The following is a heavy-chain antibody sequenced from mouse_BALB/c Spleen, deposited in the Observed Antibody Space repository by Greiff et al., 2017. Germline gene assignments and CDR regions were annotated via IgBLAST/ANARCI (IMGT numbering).Heavy chain of an antibody. Sequence: EVQLQQSGPELMKPGASVKISCKASGYSFTSYYMHWVKQSHGKSLEWIGYIDPFNGGTSYNQKFKGKATLTVDKSSSTAYMHLSSLTSEDSAVYYCDRRYYYAMDYWGQGTSVTVSS. CDR2: IDPFNGGT. CDR1: GYSFTSYY. CDR3: DRRYYYAMDY. V-gene: IGHV1S135*01. J-gene: IGHJ4*01.